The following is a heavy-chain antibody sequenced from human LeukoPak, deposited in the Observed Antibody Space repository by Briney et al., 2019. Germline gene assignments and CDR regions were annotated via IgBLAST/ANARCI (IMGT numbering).Heavy chain of an antibody. V-gene: IGHV1-18*01. J-gene: IGHJ4*02. CDR3: ARVLGYFDWPRVLDY. CDR2: ISAYNGNT. Sequence: ASVKVSCKASGYTFTSYGISWVRQAPGQGLEWMGWISAYNGNTNYAQKLQGRVTMTTDTSTSTAYMELRSLRSDDTAVYYCARVLGYFDWPRVLDYWGQGTLVTVSS. D-gene: IGHD3-9*01. CDR1: GYTFTSYG.